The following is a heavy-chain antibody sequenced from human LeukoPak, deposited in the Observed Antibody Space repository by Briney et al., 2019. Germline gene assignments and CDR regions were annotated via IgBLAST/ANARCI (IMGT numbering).Heavy chain of an antibody. CDR2: IYYSGST. CDR1: GGSISSYY. Sequence: SETLSLTCTVSGGSISSYYWSWIRQPPGKGLEWIGYIYYSGSTNYNPSLKSRVTISVDTSKNQFSLKLSSVTAADTAVYYCARLGDYGGNSGYWGQGTLVTVSS. J-gene: IGHJ4*02. V-gene: IGHV4-59*08. CDR3: ARLGDYGGNSGY. D-gene: IGHD4-23*01.